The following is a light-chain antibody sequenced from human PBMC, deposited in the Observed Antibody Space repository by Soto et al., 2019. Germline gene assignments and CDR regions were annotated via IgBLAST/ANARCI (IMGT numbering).Light chain of an antibody. CDR1: SSDVGGYNY. CDR2: EVR. CDR3: SSCTSSSTLV. Sequence: QSALTQPASVSGSPGQSITISCTGTSSDVGGYNYVSWYQQYPGKAPKLMIYEVRNRPSGISHRFSGSKSGNTASLTISGLQAEDEADYYCSSCTSSSTLVFGVGTKVTVL. V-gene: IGLV2-14*01. J-gene: IGLJ1*01.